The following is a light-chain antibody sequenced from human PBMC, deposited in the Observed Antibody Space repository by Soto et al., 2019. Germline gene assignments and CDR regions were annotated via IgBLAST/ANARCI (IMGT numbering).Light chain of an antibody. CDR2: EVS. J-gene: IGLJ3*02. Sequence: QSALTQPASVSGSPGQSITISCTGTSCDVGSYNLVSWYQQHPGKAPKLMIYEVSKRPSGVSNRFSGSKSGNTASLTISGLQAEDEADYYCYSYAGSNTLVFGGGTKLTVL. CDR3: YSYAGSNTLV. V-gene: IGLV2-23*02. CDR1: SCDVGSYNL.